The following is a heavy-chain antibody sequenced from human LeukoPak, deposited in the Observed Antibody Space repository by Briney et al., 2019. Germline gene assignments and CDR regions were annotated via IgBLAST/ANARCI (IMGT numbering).Heavy chain of an antibody. CDR1: DFTLSSHG. J-gene: IGHJ4*02. D-gene: IGHD1-26*01. CDR3: ARDRAWDYLDS. V-gene: IGHV3-30*03. Sequence: GKSLRLSCVVSDFTLSSHGMHWVRQAPGKGLEWVAVISSDGGKKSYADSVKGRFTISRDNSKNTLYLQMDSLRVEDTAIYYCARDRAWDYLDSWDRGPLVTVSS. CDR2: ISSDGGKK.